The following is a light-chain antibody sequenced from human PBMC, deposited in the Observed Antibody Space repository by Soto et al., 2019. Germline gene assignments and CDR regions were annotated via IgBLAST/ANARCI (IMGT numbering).Light chain of an antibody. CDR1: QSISSW. CDR3: QQYYTYSRT. V-gene: IGKV1-5*03. Sequence: DIQMTQSPSTLSASVGDRVTITCRASQSISSWLAWYQQKPGKAPKLLIYKASSLESGVPSRFIGSGSGTEFTLTISSLQPDDFATYYCQQYYTYSRTFGQGTKVEIK. J-gene: IGKJ1*01. CDR2: KAS.